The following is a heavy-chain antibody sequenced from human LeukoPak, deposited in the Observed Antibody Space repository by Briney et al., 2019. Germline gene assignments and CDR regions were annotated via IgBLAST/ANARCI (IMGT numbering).Heavy chain of an antibody. CDR2: ISHRGST. Sequence: SETLSLTCAVYGGSFAGYYWSWIRQPPGKGLEWIGEISHRGSTNYNPSLKSRVTISVDTSKNQFSLKLSSVTAADTAVYYCAREDSSWFNRGNWFDPWGQGTLVTVSS. CDR1: GGSFAGYY. V-gene: IGHV4-34*01. J-gene: IGHJ5*02. D-gene: IGHD6-13*01. CDR3: AREDSSWFNRGNWFDP.